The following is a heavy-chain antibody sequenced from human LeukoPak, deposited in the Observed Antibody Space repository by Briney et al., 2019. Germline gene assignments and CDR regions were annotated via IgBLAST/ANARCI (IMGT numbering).Heavy chain of an antibody. D-gene: IGHD6-19*01. CDR3: AKYGAVAGGDWFDP. Sequence: GGSLRLSCAASGFSFSSYALSWVRQAPGKGLEWVSAISGSGGSTYYADSVKGRFTISRDNSKNTLFLQMNSLRAEDTAVYYCAKYGAVAGGDWFDPWGQGTLVTVSS. CDR2: ISGSGGST. CDR1: GFSFSSYA. J-gene: IGHJ5*02. V-gene: IGHV3-23*01.